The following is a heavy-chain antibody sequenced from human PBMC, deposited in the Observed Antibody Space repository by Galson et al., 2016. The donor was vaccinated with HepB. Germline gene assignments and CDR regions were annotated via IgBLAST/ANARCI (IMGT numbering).Heavy chain of an antibody. CDR3: ASGMDDY. V-gene: IGHV3-48*02. D-gene: IGHD5-24*01. CDR2: ISSSSTI. Sequence: NWVRQAPGKGLEWVSYISSSSTIYYAASVRGRFTISRDNAKNSLYLQMYSLRDEDTAVYYCASGMDDYWGQGTLVTVSS. J-gene: IGHJ4*02.